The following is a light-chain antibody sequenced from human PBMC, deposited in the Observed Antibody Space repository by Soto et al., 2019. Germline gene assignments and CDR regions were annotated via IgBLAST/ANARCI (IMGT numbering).Light chain of an antibody. V-gene: IGKV3-20*01. CDR2: GAS. J-gene: IGKJ4*01. CDR3: QQYGSSPS. Sequence: EIVLSQSPGTLSLSPGERATLSCRASQSVSSTYLSWYQQKPGQAPRLLIYGASSRATGIPDRFSGSGSGTDFTLTISRLEPEDFAVYYCQQYGSSPSFGGGTKVDI. CDR1: QSVSSTY.